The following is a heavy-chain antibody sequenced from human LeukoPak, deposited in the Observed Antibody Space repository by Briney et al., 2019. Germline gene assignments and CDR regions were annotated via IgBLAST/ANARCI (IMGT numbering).Heavy chain of an antibody. J-gene: IGHJ4*02. V-gene: IGHV4-30-4*01. D-gene: IGHD3-22*01. Sequence: PSETLSLTCAVYGGSFSGYYWSWIRQPPGKGLEWIGYIYYSGSTYYNPSLKSRVTISVDTSKNQFSLKLSSVTAADTAVYYCARDLKDYYDSSGYLPFGYWGQGTLVTVSS. CDR3: ARDLKDYYDSSGYLPFGY. CDR2: IYYSGST. CDR1: GGSFSGYY.